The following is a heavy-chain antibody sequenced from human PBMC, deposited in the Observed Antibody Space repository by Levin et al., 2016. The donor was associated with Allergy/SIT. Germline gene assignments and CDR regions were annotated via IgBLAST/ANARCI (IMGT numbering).Heavy chain of an antibody. CDR2: IYYSGST. CDR1: GGSISSGGYY. V-gene: IGHV4-31*03. D-gene: IGHD1-26*01. J-gene: IGHJ4*02. CDR3: ARHLGVGATLNYFDY. Sequence: SETLSLTCTVSGGSISSGGYYWSWIRQHPGKGLEWIGYIYYSGSTYYNPSLKSRVTISVDTSKNQFSLKLSSVTAADTAVYYCARHLGVGATLNYFDYWGQGTLVTVSS.